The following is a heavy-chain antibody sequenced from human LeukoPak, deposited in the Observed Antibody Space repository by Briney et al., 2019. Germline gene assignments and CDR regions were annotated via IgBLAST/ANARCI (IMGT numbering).Heavy chain of an antibody. V-gene: IGHV3-30*02. Sequence: GGSLRLSCAASGFTFSSYGMHWVRQAPGKGLEWVAFIRYDGSNKYYADSVKGRFTISRDNSKNTLYLQMNSLRAEDTAVYYCAREPAAFRHLDYWGQGTLVTVSS. CDR1: GFTFSSYG. J-gene: IGHJ4*02. CDR2: IRYDGSNK. D-gene: IGHD6-13*01. CDR3: AREPAAFRHLDY.